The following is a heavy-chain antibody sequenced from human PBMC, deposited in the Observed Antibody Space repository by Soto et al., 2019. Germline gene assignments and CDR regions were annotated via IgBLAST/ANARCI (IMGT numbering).Heavy chain of an antibody. J-gene: IGHJ4*02. Sequence: PGGSLRLSCAASGFTFSSYWMHWVRQAPWKGLVWVSRINSDGSSISYADSVKGRFTISRDNAKNTLYLQMNSLRVEDTAVYYCARETGYSSGWRQDYWGQGTLVTVSS. CDR2: INSDGSSI. D-gene: IGHD6-19*01. V-gene: IGHV3-74*01. CDR3: ARETGYSSGWRQDY. CDR1: GFTFSSYW.